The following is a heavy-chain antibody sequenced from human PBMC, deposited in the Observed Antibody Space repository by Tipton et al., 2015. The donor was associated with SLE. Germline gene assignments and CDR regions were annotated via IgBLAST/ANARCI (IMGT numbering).Heavy chain of an antibody. J-gene: IGHJ5*02. CDR1: GGSISSGYYY. D-gene: IGHD3-10*01. V-gene: IGHV4-30-4*01. CDR3: ARGGGGETSWFAP. CDR2: IYYSGNT. Sequence: TLSLTCTVSGGSISSGYYYWSWIRQPPGKGLEWIGFIYYSGNTYYNPSLKSRVTISVDTSKNQFALKLSSVTAADTAVYYCARGGGGETSWFAPWGQGTLVTVSS.